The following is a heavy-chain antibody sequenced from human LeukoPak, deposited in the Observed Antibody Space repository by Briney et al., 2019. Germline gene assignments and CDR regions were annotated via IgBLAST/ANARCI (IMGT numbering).Heavy chain of an antibody. J-gene: IGHJ4*02. V-gene: IGHV3-23*01. CDR3: AKATGYLL. D-gene: IGHD1-14*01. CDR2: ISPSGDIT. Sequence: GGSLRLSCAASGFTVSSNYMSWVRQAPGKGLEWVSGISPSGDITYYADSVKGRFTISRDSSENTLYLQMNSLRAEDTAVYYCAKATGYLLWGQGTLVTVSS. CDR1: GFTVSSNY.